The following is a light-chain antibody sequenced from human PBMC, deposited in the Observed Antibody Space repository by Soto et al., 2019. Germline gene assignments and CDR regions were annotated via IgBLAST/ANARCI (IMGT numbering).Light chain of an antibody. Sequence: EIVLTQSPGTLSLSPGERATLSCRASQSVSRNYLVWYQQKPGQAPRLLIYGASIRATGIPDRFSGSGSGTEFTLTISGLQSEDFAVYYCQQYNNWPPITFGQGTDWRL. CDR2: GAS. J-gene: IGKJ5*01. CDR3: QQYNNWPPIT. V-gene: IGKV3D-15*01. CDR1: QSVSRN.